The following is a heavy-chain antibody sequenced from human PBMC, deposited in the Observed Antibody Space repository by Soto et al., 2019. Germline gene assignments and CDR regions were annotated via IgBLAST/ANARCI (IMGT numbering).Heavy chain of an antibody. D-gene: IGHD5-12*01. CDR1: GGNFSSYA. CDR3: ALGDWGLRCSYCMDV. CDR2: IIPIFGTA. V-gene: IGHV1-69*01. J-gene: IGHJ6*02. Sequence: SVKFSCTASGGNFSSYAIRWVRQAPGQGLGWMGWIIPIFGTANYAQKFQARVTITAAESTRPGYMARSRLTSEHTARCYCALGDWGLRCSYCMDVWGQGTTVTVSS.